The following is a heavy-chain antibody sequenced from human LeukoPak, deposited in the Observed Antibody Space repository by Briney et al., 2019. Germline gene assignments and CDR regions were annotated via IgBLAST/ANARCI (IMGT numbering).Heavy chain of an antibody. V-gene: IGHV1-46*01. CDR3: ARDPYNSGDRVGYYFDY. CDR1: GYTFTSYY. Sequence: ASVKVSCKASGYTFTSYYMHWVRQAPGQGLEWMGIINPSGGSTSYAQKFQGRVTMTRDTSTSTVYMELSSLRSEDTAVYYCARDPYNSGDRVGYYFDYWGQGTLVIVSS. D-gene: IGHD1-20*01. J-gene: IGHJ4*02. CDR2: INPSGGST.